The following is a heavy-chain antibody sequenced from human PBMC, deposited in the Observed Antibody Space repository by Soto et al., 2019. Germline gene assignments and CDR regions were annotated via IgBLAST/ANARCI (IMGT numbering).Heavy chain of an antibody. CDR3: AKGGGKYYFYYFDS. D-gene: IGHD1-26*01. CDR1: GFDFSRYA. Sequence: EVQLLESGGGLVPPGGSLRLSCAASGFDFSRYAMNWVRQAPGKGLEWGSGISGTGGSPYYADSVKGRFTISRDNSKNTVYLQMNSLRAEDTAVYYCAKGGGKYYFYYFDSWGQGTLVTVSS. V-gene: IGHV3-23*01. J-gene: IGHJ4*02. CDR2: ISGTGGSP.